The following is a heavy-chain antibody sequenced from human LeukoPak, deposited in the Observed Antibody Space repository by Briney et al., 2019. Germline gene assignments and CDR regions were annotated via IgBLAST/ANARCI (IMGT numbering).Heavy chain of an antibody. Sequence: SVKVSCKASGGTFTSYAISWVRQAPGQGLEWMGGIIPIFGTANYAQKFQGRVTITADESTSTAYMELSSLRSGGAAVYYCARANPTPEPSPLLWFGESFDYWGQGTLVTVSS. CDR3: ARANPTPEPSPLLWFGESFDY. J-gene: IGHJ4*02. D-gene: IGHD3-10*01. CDR1: GGTFTSYA. V-gene: IGHV1-69*01. CDR2: IIPIFGTA.